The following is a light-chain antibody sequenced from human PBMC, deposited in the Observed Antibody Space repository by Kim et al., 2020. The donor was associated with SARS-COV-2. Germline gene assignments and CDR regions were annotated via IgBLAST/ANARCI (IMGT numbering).Light chain of an antibody. V-gene: IGKV1-9*01. CDR2: AAK. Sequence: GDRATITCRASHSISTYLAWYQQKPGKAPRLLIYAAKALQSGVPSTFSASGSGTEFTLTISSLQPDDSATYWCQQYNSYPFTFGQGTKLEI. CDR1: HSISTY. J-gene: IGKJ2*01. CDR3: QQYNSYPFT.